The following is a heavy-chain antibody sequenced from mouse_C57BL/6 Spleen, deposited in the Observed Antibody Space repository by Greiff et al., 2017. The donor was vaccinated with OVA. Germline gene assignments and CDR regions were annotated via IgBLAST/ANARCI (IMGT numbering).Heavy chain of an antibody. CDR1: GYTFTDYY. CDR3: ARRGNYGYFDV. D-gene: IGHD2-1*01. Sequence: VQLQQSGPELVKPGASVKISCKASGYTFTDYYMNWVKQSHGKSLEWIGDINPNNGGTSYNQKFKGKATLTVDKSSSTAYMELRSLTSEDSAVYYCARRGNYGYFDVWGTGTTVTVSS. V-gene: IGHV1-26*01. CDR2: INPNNGGT. J-gene: IGHJ1*03.